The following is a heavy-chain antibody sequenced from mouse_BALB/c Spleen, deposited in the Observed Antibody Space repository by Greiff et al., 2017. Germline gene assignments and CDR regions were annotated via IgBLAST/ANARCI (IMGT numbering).Heavy chain of an antibody. V-gene: IGHV14-3*02. CDR1: GFNIKDTY. D-gene: IGHD3-1*01. Sequence: VQLQQSGAELVKPGASVKLSCTASGFNIKDTYMPWVKQRPEQGLEWIGRIDPANGNTKYDPKFQGKATITADTSSNTAYLQLSSLTSEDTAVYYCARSEARAPWFAYWGQGTLVTVSA. CDR3: ARSEARAPWFAY. CDR2: IDPANGNT. J-gene: IGHJ3*01.